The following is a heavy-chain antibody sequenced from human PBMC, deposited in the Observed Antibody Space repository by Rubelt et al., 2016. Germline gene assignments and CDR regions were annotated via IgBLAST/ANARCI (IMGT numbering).Heavy chain of an antibody. CDR3: AADFLGAAGTGD. CDR2: IHYSGTT. CDR1: GYSISSDYW. Sequence: QVQLQESDPGLVRPSDTLSLTCAVSGYSISSDYWWGWIRQSPGKGLEWIGYIHYSGTTYYSPSLKSRVTMSVDTSMNQFSRKLSSVTAADTAVYYGAADFLGAAGTGDWGQGTLVAVSS. J-gene: IGHJ4*02. V-gene: IGHV4-28*01. D-gene: IGHD6-13*01.